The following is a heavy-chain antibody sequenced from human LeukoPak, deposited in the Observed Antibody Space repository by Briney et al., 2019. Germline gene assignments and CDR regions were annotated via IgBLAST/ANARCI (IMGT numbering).Heavy chain of an antibody. CDR3: ARDLASGSADYYFDY. CDR1: GFTFSSYA. J-gene: IGHJ4*02. CDR2: ISSDGRDK. D-gene: IGHD3-16*01. Sequence: GGSLRLSCAASGFTFSSYAMHRVRQAPGKGLEWVTVISSDGRDKKYADSVKGRFTISRDNSKNTLYLQMNSLRPEDTAVYYCARDLASGSADYYFDYWGQGTLVTVSS. V-gene: IGHV3-30*04.